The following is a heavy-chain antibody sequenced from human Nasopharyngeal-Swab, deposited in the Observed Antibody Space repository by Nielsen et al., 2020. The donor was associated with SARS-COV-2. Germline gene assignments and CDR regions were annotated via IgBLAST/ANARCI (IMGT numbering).Heavy chain of an antibody. Sequence: ETLSLTCAVYGGSFSTYYWSWIRQPPGKGLEWIGEIKHRRSTNYNPSLKSRVTISVDTSKNQFSLKLGSVTAADTAVYYCAGVPSSSMSYWFDPWGQGTLVTVSS. D-gene: IGHD6-6*01. CDR3: AGVPSSSMSYWFDP. CDR2: IKHRRST. J-gene: IGHJ5*02. CDR1: GGSFSTYY. V-gene: IGHV4-34*01.